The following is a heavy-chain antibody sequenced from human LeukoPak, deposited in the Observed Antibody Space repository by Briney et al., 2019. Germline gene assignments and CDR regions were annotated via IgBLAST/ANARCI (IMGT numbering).Heavy chain of an antibody. CDR3: AKAHFDWLLDYYYGMDV. CDR1: GFTFSSYA. V-gene: IGHV3-23*01. D-gene: IGHD3-9*01. CDR2: ISGSGGST. J-gene: IGHJ6*02. Sequence: GGSLRLSCAASGFTFSSYAMSWVRQAPGKGLEWVSAISGSGGSTYYADSVKGRFTISRDNSTNTLCLQMNSLRAEDTAVYYCAKAHFDWLLDYYYGMDVWGQGTTVTVSS.